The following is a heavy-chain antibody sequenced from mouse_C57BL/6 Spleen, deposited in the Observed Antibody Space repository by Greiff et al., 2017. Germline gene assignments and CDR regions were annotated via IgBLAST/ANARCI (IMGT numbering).Heavy chain of an antibody. D-gene: IGHD2-2*01. CDR2: IHPNSGST. CDR1: GYTFTSYW. V-gene: IGHV1-64*01. Sequence: VQLQQPGAELVKPGASVKLSCKASGYTFTSYWMHWVKQRPGQGLEWIGMIHPNSGSTNYNEKFKSKATLTVDKASSTAYMQLSSLTSEDSAVYYCAREEGGYDEEFAYWGQGTLVTVSA. J-gene: IGHJ3*01. CDR3: AREEGGYDEEFAY.